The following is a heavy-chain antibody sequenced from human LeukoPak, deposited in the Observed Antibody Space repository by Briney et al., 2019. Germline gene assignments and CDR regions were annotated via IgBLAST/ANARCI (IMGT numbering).Heavy chain of an antibody. CDR2: IHHSGRT. D-gene: IGHD3-10*01. Sequence: SETLSLTCTVSGYSISSDYYWGWIRQPPGKGLEWIGSIHHSGRTYYSPSLKSRVTISLDTSRNQFSLKLNSVTAADTAVYYCAKSNGYGLVDIWGQGTMVTVSS. CDR1: GYSISSDYY. V-gene: IGHV4-38-2*02. CDR3: AKSNGYGLVDI. J-gene: IGHJ3*02.